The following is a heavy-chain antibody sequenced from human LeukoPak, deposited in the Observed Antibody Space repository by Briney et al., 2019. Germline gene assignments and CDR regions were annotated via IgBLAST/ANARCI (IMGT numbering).Heavy chain of an antibody. CDR1: GYSFTSYW. D-gene: IGHD6-19*01. CDR2: IYPGDSDT. V-gene: IGHV5-51*01. J-gene: IGHJ4*02. CDR3: ARLKSSGWSQDDY. Sequence: NHGESLKISCKGSGYSFTSYWIGWVRQIPGKGLEWMGIIYPGDSDTRYSPSFQGQVTISADKSISTAYLQWSSLKASDTAMYYCARLKSSGWSQDDYWGQGTLVTVSS.